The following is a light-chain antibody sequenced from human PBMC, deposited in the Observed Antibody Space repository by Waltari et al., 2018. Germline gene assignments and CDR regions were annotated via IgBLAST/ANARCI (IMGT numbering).Light chain of an antibody. CDR2: ADN. V-gene: IGLV6-57*02. J-gene: IGLJ3*02. Sequence: FILTQSHSVSESPGRTVTISCSGSGGSFATNYVQWYQQRPGSAPTTVIYADNQRPSWVPDRCSGSVDSSSNSASLTISGLQTEDEADYYCQSYDGDRSWVFGGGTKLTVL. CDR3: QSYDGDRSWV. CDR1: GGSFATNY.